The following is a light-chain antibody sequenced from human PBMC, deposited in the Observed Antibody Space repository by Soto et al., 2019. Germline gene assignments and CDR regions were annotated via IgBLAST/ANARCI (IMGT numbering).Light chain of an antibody. J-gene: IGKJ5*01. CDR3: PQRYDWPPIT. Sequence: EIVLTQSPATLSLSPGERATLSCRASQSVRNYLAWYQQKPGQAPRLLIYDASNRATGIPARFSGSGSGTDFTLTISSLEPEDFAVYYCPQRYDWPPITFGQGTRLEIK. V-gene: IGKV3-11*01. CDR1: QSVRNY. CDR2: DAS.